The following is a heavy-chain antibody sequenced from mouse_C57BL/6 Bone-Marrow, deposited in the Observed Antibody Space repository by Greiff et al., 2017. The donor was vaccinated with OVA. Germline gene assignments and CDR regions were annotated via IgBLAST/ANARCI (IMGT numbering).Heavy chain of an antibody. CDR1: GYTFTDYY. J-gene: IGHJ3*01. D-gene: IGHD1-1*01. CDR3: ARSGYYYGSSYFAY. CDR2: IFPGSGST. V-gene: IGHV1-75*01. Sequence: VHLVESGPELVKPGASVKISCKASGYTFTDYYINWVKQRPGQGLEWIGWIFPGSGSTYYNEKFKGKATLTVDKSSSTAYMLLSSLTSEDSAVYFCARSGYYYGSSYFAYWGQGTLVTVSA.